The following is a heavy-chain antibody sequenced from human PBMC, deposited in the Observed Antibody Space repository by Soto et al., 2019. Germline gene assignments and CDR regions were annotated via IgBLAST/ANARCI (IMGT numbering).Heavy chain of an antibody. D-gene: IGHD3-22*01. CDR3: AKSPYYCDSSGYYFDY. CDR2: ISGSGGST. V-gene: IGHV3-23*01. Sequence: GGSLRLSCAASGFTFSSYAMSWVRQAPGKGLEWVSAISGSGGSTYYADSVKGRFTISRDNSKNTLYLQMNSLRAEDTAVYYCAKSPYYCDSSGYYFDYWGQGTLVTVSS. CDR1: GFTFSSYA. J-gene: IGHJ4*02.